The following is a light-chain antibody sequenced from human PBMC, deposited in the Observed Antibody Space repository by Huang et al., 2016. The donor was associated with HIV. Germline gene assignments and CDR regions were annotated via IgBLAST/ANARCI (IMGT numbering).Light chain of an antibody. CDR3: QQYDNLPRT. Sequence: DIQMTQSPSSLSASLGDRVTITCQASQDISNYLNWYQQKPGKAPKLLIDDASNLETGVPARFSGSGSVTDFTFTISSLQPEDIATYYCQQYDNLPRTFGGGTKVEIK. V-gene: IGKV1-33*01. CDR2: DAS. J-gene: IGKJ4*01. CDR1: QDISNY.